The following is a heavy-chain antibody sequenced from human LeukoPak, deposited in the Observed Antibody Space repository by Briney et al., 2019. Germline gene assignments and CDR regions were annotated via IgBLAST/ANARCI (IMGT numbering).Heavy chain of an antibody. J-gene: IGHJ3*01. CDR1: GYTLTKLS. CDR3: STGGVSEVGGTILRNLRAFDV. D-gene: IGHD3-10*01. V-gene: IGHV1-24*01. Sequence: ASVKFSCKVSGYTLTKLSFHWVRQAPGKGLEWMGSFDPEHGETLYAQKFQGRLTVTEDSSTETAFMELSSLRSEDTAVYYCSTGGVSEVGGTILRNLRAFDVWGQGTMVTVSS. CDR2: FDPEHGET.